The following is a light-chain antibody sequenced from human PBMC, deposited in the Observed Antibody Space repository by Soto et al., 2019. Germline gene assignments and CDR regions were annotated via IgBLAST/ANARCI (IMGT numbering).Light chain of an antibody. J-gene: IGKJ1*01. CDR1: QSVSSKY. Sequence: EIILTQSPGTLSSSPGEGATLSCRASQSVSSKYLAWYQQKPGQTPRLINFAASRRATGIPGRFSGSASGTDFTITIRRQEAEYFAVYYCQQYGTSPWTFGQGTKVEVE. V-gene: IGKV3-20*01. CDR3: QQYGTSPWT. CDR2: AAS.